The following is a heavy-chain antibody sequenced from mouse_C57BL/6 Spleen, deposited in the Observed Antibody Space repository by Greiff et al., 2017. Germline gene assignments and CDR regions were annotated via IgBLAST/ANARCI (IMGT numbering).Heavy chain of an antibody. CDR2: INPGSGGT. J-gene: IGHJ4*01. CDR1: GYAFTNYL. V-gene: IGHV1-54*01. CDR3: ARWDGYYAMDY. Sequence: QVQLQQSGAELVRPGTSVQVSCKASGYAFTNYLIEWVKQRPGQGLEWIGVINPGSGGTNDNEKFKGKATLTADKSSSTAYMQLSSLTSEDSAVYFCARWDGYYAMDYWGQGTSVTVSS. D-gene: IGHD2-3*01.